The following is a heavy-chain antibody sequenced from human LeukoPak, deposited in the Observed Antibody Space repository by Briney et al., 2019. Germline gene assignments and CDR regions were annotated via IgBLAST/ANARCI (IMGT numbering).Heavy chain of an antibody. V-gene: IGHV3-30*02. D-gene: IGHD5-12*01. J-gene: IGHJ5*02. Sequence: SAGSLRLSCTASGFTFSSYGMHWVRQAPGKGLEWVAFIRYDGSNKYYADSVKGRFTISRDNSKNTLYLQMNSLRAEDTAVYYCAKDRAWLRLFGDWFDPWGQGTLVTVSS. CDR3: AKDRAWLRLFGDWFDP. CDR2: IRYDGSNK. CDR1: GFTFSSYG.